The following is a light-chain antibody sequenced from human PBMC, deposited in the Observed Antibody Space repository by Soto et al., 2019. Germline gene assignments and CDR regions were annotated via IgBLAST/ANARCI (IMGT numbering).Light chain of an antibody. CDR2: AAS. J-gene: IGKJ4*01. CDR1: QSISSY. V-gene: IGKV1-39*01. Sequence: GDRFTITCRASQSISSYLNWYQQKPGKAPKLLIYAASSLQSGVPSRFSGSGSGTDFTLTISSLQPEDFATYYCQQSYSTLALTFGGGTKVDIK. CDR3: QQSYSTLALT.